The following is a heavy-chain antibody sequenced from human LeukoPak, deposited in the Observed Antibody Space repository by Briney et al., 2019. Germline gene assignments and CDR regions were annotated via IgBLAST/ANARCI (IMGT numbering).Heavy chain of an antibody. CDR1: GFTFSSYA. Sequence: TGGSLRLSCAASGFTFSSYAMSWVRQAPGKGLEWVSAISGSGGSTYYADSVKGRFTISRDNSKNRLYLQMNSLRAEDSAVYYCARDNAPQTYSSGWYDSWGQGALVTVSS. V-gene: IGHV3-23*01. J-gene: IGHJ5*01. CDR2: ISGSGGST. CDR3: ARDNAPQTYSSGWYDS. D-gene: IGHD6-19*01.